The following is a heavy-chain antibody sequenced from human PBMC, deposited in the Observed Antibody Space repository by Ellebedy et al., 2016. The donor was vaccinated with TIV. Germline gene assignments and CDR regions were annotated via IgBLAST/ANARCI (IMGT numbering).Heavy chain of an antibody. Sequence: GGSLRLXCAASGFTFSDYYMSWIRQAPGKGLEWVSYISSSSSYTNYADSVKGRFTISRDNAKNSLYLQMNSLRAEDTAVYYCARYGGNSVFNWFDPWGQGTLVTVSS. V-gene: IGHV3-11*03. J-gene: IGHJ5*02. D-gene: IGHD4-23*01. CDR3: ARYGGNSVFNWFDP. CDR1: GFTFSDYY. CDR2: ISSSSSYT.